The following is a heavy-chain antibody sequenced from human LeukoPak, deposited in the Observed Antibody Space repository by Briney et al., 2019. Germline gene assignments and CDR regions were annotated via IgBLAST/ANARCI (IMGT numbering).Heavy chain of an antibody. CDR3: ARDGTLTAGPFDP. Sequence: GGSLRLSCAAPGITFSSFGMHWLRQAPGKGLEGVAFIWYDGSNKYYADSVKGRFTISRDNSKNTLYLQMNSLRAEDTAVYYCARDGTLTAGPFDPWGRGTLVTVSS. J-gene: IGHJ5*02. CDR1: GITFSSFG. V-gene: IGHV3-33*01. D-gene: IGHD1-1*01. CDR2: IWYDGSNK.